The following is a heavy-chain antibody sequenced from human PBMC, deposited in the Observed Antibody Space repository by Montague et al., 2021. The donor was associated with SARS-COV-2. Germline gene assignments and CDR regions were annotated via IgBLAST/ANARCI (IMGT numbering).Heavy chain of an antibody. D-gene: IGHD6-19*01. CDR3: ARGSGWMGNAFDI. CDR1: GGSISSYY. V-gene: IGHV4-59*01. J-gene: IGHJ3*02. CDR2: IYYSGST. Sequence: ETLSLTCTVAGGSISSYYWSWIRQPPGKGLEWIGYIYYSGSTNXXPSLKSRVTISVDTSKNQFSLELSSVTAADTAVYYCARGSGWMGNAFDIWGQGTMVTVSS.